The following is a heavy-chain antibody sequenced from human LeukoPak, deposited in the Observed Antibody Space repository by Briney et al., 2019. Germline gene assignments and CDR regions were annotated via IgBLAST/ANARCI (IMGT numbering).Heavy chain of an antibody. CDR3: ARDARYCSSTGCYSDY. Sequence: PGGSLRLSCAASGLSVSSNYMSWVRQAPGKGLEWVSLIYIGGSTYYADSVKGRFTISRENSKNTLYLQMNRQRGEDTAVYYCARDARYCSSTGCYSDYWGQGTLVTVFS. V-gene: IGHV3-66*02. CDR1: GLSVSSNY. D-gene: IGHD2-2*01. J-gene: IGHJ4*02. CDR2: IYIGGST.